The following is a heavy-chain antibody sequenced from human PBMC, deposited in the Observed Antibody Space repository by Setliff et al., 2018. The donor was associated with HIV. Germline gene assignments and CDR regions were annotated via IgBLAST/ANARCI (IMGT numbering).Heavy chain of an antibody. V-gene: IGHV3-30*02. CDR3: ARDRYSGSSTDY. D-gene: IGHD1-26*01. CDR1: GFTFSSYA. J-gene: IGHJ4*02. Sequence: GSLRLSCEASGFTFSSYAMHWVRQAPGKGLEWVAFIRNDGSDKHYVDSVKGRFTISRDNAKNSLYLQMNSLRAEDTAVYYCARDRYSGSSTDYWGQGTLVTVSS. CDR2: IRNDGSDK.